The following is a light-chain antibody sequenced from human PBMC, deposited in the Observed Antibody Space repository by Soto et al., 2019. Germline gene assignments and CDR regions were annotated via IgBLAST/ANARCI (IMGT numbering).Light chain of an antibody. Sequence: DIQMTQSPSSLSASVGDSVTITCRASQFISTYLNWYQQKLGKAPKLLIYAASSLQRGVPSRFSGSVSGTDFTLTISSLQPEDFATYSCQQSHSAPLTFGGGTKVEIE. CDR3: QQSHSAPLT. CDR1: QFISTY. CDR2: AAS. V-gene: IGKV1-39*01. J-gene: IGKJ4*01.